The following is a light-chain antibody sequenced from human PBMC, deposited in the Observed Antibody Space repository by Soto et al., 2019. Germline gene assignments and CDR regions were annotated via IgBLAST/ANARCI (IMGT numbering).Light chain of an antibody. V-gene: IGLV2-14*03. Sequence: QSALTQPASVSGSPGQSITISCTGSSNDIGGYNYGSWYQQHQGKAPELLFSDVTYRPSGISDRFSGSKSGNTASLTISGLRPDDEGDYYCSSYGASTTLFGGGTKLTVL. CDR3: SSYGASTTL. J-gene: IGLJ2*01. CDR2: DVT. CDR1: SNDIGGYNY.